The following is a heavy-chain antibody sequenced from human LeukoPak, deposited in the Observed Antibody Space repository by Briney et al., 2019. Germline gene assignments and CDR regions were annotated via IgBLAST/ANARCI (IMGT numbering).Heavy chain of an antibody. CDR2: ISYDGSNK. CDR1: GFTFSSYA. V-gene: IGHV3-30-3*01. D-gene: IGHD5-24*01. Sequence: PGGSLRLSCAASGFTFSSYAMHWVRQAPGKGLEWVAVISYDGSNKYYADSVKGRFTISRDNSKNTLYLQMNSLRAEDTAVYYCARALRWLQLNYWGQGTLVTVSS. J-gene: IGHJ4*02. CDR3: ARALRWLQLNY.